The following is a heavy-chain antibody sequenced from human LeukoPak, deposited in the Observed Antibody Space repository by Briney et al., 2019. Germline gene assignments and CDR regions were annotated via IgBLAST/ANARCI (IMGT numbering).Heavy chain of an antibody. Sequence: GGSLRLSCAASGFTVSSNYMSWVRQAPGKGLEWVSVIYSGGSTYYADSVKGRFTISRDNSKNTLYLQMNSLRAEDTAVYYCARARLEWELPFDYWGQGTLVTVSS. CDR2: IYSGGST. CDR3: ARARLEWELPFDY. J-gene: IGHJ4*02. CDR1: GFTVSSNY. V-gene: IGHV3-53*01. D-gene: IGHD1-26*01.